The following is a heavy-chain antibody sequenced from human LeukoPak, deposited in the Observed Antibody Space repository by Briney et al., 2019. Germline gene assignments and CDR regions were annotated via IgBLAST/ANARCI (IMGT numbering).Heavy chain of an antibody. CDR3: ARSTYGSGSYGAFDI. D-gene: IGHD3-10*01. V-gene: IGHV4-39*07. Sequence: SETLSLTCTVSGGSISSSSYYWGWIRQPPGKGLEWIGSIYYSGSTYYNPSLKSRVTISVDTSKNQFSLKLSSVTAADTAVYYCARSTYGSGSYGAFDIWGQGTMVTVSS. J-gene: IGHJ3*02. CDR1: GGSISSSSYY. CDR2: IYYSGST.